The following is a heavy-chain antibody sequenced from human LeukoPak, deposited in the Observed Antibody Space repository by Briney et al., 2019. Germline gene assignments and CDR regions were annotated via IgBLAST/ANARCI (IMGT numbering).Heavy chain of an antibody. CDR3: ARLYYYVSGTYSRYFDY. CDR2: VYSGGTT. CDR1: GFTVSSSF. V-gene: IGHV3-53*01. Sequence: GGSLRLSCAASGFTVSSSFMTWVRQAPGKGLEWVSIVYSGGTTHYADSVQGRFTISRDNSKNTLYLQMNSLRAEDTAIYYCARLYYYVSGTYSRYFDYWGQGTLVTVSS. J-gene: IGHJ4*02. D-gene: IGHD3-10*01.